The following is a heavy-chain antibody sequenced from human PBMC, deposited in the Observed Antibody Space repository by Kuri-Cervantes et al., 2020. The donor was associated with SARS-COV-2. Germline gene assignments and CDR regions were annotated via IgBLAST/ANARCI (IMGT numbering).Heavy chain of an antibody. J-gene: IGHJ4*02. CDR2: IKQDGSEE. D-gene: IGHD5-18*01. V-gene: IGHV3-7*01. Sequence: GGSLRLSCAASGFTFSSYWMTWVRQAPGEGLEWVANIKQDGSEEYYVDSLKGRFTISRDNAKKSLYLQMNSLRAEDTAVYYCVRAPRGYSYGGRLMFDYWGQGTLVTVSS. CDR3: VRAPRGYSYGGRLMFDY. CDR1: GFTFSSYW.